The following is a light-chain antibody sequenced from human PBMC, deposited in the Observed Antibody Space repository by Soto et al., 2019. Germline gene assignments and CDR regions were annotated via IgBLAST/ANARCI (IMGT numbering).Light chain of an antibody. Sequence: EIVMTQSPATLSVSPGERATLSCRASQTISSNYVAWYQQKPGQAPRLLIYSASSRATGIPDRFSGSGSGTHFTLTISRLEPEDFAVYYCQQYGIVFGPGTKVDIK. V-gene: IGKV3-20*01. CDR3: QQYGIV. CDR1: QTISSNY. CDR2: SAS. J-gene: IGKJ3*01.